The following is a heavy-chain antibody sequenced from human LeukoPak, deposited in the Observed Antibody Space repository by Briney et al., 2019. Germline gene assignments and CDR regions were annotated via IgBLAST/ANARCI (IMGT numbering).Heavy chain of an antibody. CDR3: ARDRPLYCTNGVCYMTGYYYGMDV. CDR1: GGSFSGYY. D-gene: IGHD2-8*01. J-gene: IGHJ6*02. V-gene: IGHV4-4*07. Sequence: SETLSLTCAVYGGSFSGYYWSWIRQPAGKGLEWIGRIYTSGSTNYNPSLKSRVTMSVDTSKNQFSLKLSSVTAADTAVYYCARDRPLYCTNGVCYMTGYYYGMDVWGQGTTVTVSS. CDR2: IYTSGST.